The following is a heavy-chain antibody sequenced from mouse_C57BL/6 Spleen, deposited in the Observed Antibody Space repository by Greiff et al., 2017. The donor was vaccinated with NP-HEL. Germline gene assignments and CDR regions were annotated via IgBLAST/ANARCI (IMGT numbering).Heavy chain of an antibody. J-gene: IGHJ3*01. D-gene: IGHD2-3*01. CDR2: IYPGDGST. V-gene: IGHV1-82*01. Sequence: QVHVKQSGPELVKPGASVKISCKASGYAFSSSWMNWVKQRPGKGLEWIGRIYPGDGSTNYNGKFKGKATLTADKSTSTAYMQLSSLTSEDSAVYFCAGPLDGYYLFAYWGQGTLVTVSA. CDR1: GYAFSSSW. CDR3: AGPLDGYYLFAY.